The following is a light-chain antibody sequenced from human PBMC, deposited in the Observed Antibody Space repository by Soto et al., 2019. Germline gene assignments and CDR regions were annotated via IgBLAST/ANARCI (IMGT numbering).Light chain of an antibody. V-gene: IGLV2-14*01. Sequence: QSALTQPASVSGSPGQSITISCTGTNTDVGGYVYVSWYQQHPGKVPKLMIYEVSNRPSGVSNRFSGSKSGNTASLTISGLQAEDEADYYCSSYTSSSTVLFGGGTKLTVL. CDR1: NTDVGGYVY. CDR3: SSYTSSSTVL. CDR2: EVS. J-gene: IGLJ2*01.